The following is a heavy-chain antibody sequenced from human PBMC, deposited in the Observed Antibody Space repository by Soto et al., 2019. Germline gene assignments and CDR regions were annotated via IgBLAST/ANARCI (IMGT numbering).Heavy chain of an antibody. J-gene: IGHJ6*02. CDR1: GFTFSSYS. CDR3: ARDRYYGSGSYYKSYYYYGMDV. Sequence: EVQLVESGGGLVKPGGSLRLSCAASGFTFSSYSMNWVRQAPGKGLEWVSSISSSSSYIYYADSVKGRFTISRDNAKNSLYLQMNSLRAEDTAVYYCARDRYYGSGSYYKSYYYYGMDVWGQGTTVTVSS. V-gene: IGHV3-21*01. D-gene: IGHD3-10*01. CDR2: ISSSSSYI.